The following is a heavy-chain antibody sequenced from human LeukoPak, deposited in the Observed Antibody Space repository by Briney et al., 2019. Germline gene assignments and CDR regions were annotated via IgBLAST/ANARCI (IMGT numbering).Heavy chain of an antibody. CDR3: ARDLTEYCSGGSCYGHDY. D-gene: IGHD2-15*01. Sequence: SETLSLTCTVSGGSISSSSYYWGWIRQPPGKGLEWIGSIYYSGSTYYNPSLKSRVTISVDTSKNQFSLKLSSVTAADTAVYYCARDLTEYCSGGSCYGHDYWGQGALVTVSS. CDR1: GGSISSSSYY. J-gene: IGHJ4*02. CDR2: IYYSGST. V-gene: IGHV4-39*07.